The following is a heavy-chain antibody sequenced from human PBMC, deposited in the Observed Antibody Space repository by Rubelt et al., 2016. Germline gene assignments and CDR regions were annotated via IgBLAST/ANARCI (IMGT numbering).Heavy chain of an antibody. D-gene: IGHD3-3*01. CDR3: AREGTIFGVVEDV. J-gene: IGHJ6*04. CDR1: GFTFSDHY. CDR2: TRNKAASYTT. Sequence: GGSLRLSCAASGFTFSDHYMDWVRQAPGKGLEWVGRTRNKAASYTTEYGASVEGRFSISRDDSKSSLYLQMNSLRVEDTAVYYCAREGTIFGVVEDVWGKGTSVTVSS. V-gene: IGHV3-72*01.